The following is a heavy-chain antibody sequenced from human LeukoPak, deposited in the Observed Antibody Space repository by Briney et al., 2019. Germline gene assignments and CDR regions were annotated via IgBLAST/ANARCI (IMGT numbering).Heavy chain of an antibody. Sequence: SVKVSCKASGGTFSSYAISWVRQAPGQGLEWMGGIIPIFGTANYAQKFQVRVTITADESTSTAYMELSSLRSEDTAVYYCARRPNYYDSSGYVGAFDIWGQGTMVTVSS. CDR2: IIPIFGTA. J-gene: IGHJ3*02. D-gene: IGHD3-22*01. V-gene: IGHV1-69*01. CDR3: ARRPNYYDSSGYVGAFDI. CDR1: GGTFSSYA.